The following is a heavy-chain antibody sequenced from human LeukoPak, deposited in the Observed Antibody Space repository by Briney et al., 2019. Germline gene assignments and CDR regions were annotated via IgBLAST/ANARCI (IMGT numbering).Heavy chain of an antibody. Sequence: ASVKVSCKASGYTFTGYYIHWVRQAPGQGLEWLGWINPNSGATRYVQTFQGRVILTTDTSIGTAYMELSSLTPGDTAVYYCARLELRRNYYYSYYMDVWGKGTTVTVFS. V-gene: IGHV1-2*02. CDR3: ARLELRRNYYYSYYMDV. D-gene: IGHD1-26*01. CDR2: INPNSGAT. J-gene: IGHJ6*03. CDR1: GYTFTGYY.